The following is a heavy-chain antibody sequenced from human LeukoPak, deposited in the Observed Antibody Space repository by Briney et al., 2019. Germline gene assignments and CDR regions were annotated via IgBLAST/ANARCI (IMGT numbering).Heavy chain of an antibody. Sequence: SETLSLTCAVYGGSFSGYYWSWIRHPPGKGLEWIGEINHSGSTNYNPPLKSRVTISVDTSKNQFSLKLSSVTAADTAVYYCAETTVTTSSYFQHWGQGTLVTVSS. V-gene: IGHV4-34*01. CDR1: GGSFSGYY. J-gene: IGHJ1*01. CDR2: INHSGST. CDR3: AETTVTTSSYFQH. D-gene: IGHD4-17*01.